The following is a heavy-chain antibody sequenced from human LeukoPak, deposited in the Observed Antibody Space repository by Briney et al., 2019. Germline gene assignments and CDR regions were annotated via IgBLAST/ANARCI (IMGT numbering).Heavy chain of an antibody. D-gene: IGHD5-18*01. Sequence: GESLKISCKGSGYSFTSYWIGWVRQLPGKGLEWMGIIYPGDSDTRYSPSFQGQVTISADKSISTAYLQWSSLKASDTAVYYCARPGAYSYGTGYFDYWGQGTLVTVSS. CDR1: GYSFTSYW. J-gene: IGHJ4*02. CDR2: IYPGDSDT. V-gene: IGHV5-51*01. CDR3: ARPGAYSYGTGYFDY.